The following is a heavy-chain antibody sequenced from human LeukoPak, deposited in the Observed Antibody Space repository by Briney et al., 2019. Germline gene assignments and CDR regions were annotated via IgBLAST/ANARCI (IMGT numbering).Heavy chain of an antibody. CDR2: IYYSGST. Sequence: PSETLSLTCTVSGGSISSGGYYWSWIRQHPGKGLEWIGYIYYSGSTYYNPSLKSRVTISVDTSKNQFSLKLSSVTAADTAVYYCTRGSGPSPFDYWGQGTLVTVSS. CDR3: TRGSGPSPFDY. J-gene: IGHJ4*02. V-gene: IGHV4-31*03. CDR1: GGSISSGGYY. D-gene: IGHD2-15*01.